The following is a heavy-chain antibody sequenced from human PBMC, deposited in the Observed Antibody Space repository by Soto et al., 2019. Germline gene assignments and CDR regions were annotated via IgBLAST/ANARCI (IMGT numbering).Heavy chain of an antibody. CDR2: INPNSGGT. CDR3: ARLAGITMVRGDAFDI. J-gene: IGHJ3*02. Sequence: GASVKVSFKASGYTFTGYYMHWLRQAPGQGLEWMGWINPNSGGTNYAQKFQGRVTMTRDTSISTAYMELSRLRSDDTAVYYCARLAGITMVRGDAFDIWGQGTMVTVSS. D-gene: IGHD3-10*01. V-gene: IGHV1-2*02. CDR1: GYTFTGYY.